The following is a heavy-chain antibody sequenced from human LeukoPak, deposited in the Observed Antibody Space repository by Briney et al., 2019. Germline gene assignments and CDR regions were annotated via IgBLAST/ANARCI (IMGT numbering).Heavy chain of an antibody. CDR1: GFTFSAYN. CDR3: ARVAVGRYDFDY. D-gene: IGHD1-26*01. J-gene: IGHJ4*03. Sequence: GGSLRLSCAASGFTFSAYNMNWVRQAPGKGLEWVSSISSNGSDIYYADSVKGRITISRDNAKNTLYLQMNSLRDEDTAVYYCARVAVGRYDFDYWGRGTLVTVSS. CDR2: ISSNGSDI. V-gene: IGHV3-21*01.